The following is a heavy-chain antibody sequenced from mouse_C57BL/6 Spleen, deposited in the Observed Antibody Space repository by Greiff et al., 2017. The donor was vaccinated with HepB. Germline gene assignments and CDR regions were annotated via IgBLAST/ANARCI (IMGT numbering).Heavy chain of an antibody. CDR1: GYTFTSYW. D-gene: IGHD2-3*01. CDR3: ASDGYYGFAY. J-gene: IGHJ3*01. CDR2: IDPSDSET. V-gene: IGHV1-52*01. Sequence: QVQLQQPGAELVRPGSSVKLSCKASGYTFTSYWMHWVKQRPIQGLEWIGNIDPSDSETHYNQKFKDKATLTVDKSSSTAYMQISSLTSEDSAVYYCASDGYYGFAYWGQGTLVTVSA.